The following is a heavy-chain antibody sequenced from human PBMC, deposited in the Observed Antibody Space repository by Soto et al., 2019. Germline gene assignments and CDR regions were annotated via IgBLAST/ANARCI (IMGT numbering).Heavy chain of an antibody. Sequence: PGGSLRLSCAASGFIFNNYWMHWVRQPPGKGLVWVSRINGDAITTTYVDSVKGRFTISRDNAKNTIYLQMNSLRAEDTAVYYCVRGSGPRGRPYWGQGILVTVSS. CDR2: INGDAITT. CDR3: VRGSGPRGRPY. V-gene: IGHV3-74*01. J-gene: IGHJ4*02. CDR1: GFIFNNYW. D-gene: IGHD3-16*01.